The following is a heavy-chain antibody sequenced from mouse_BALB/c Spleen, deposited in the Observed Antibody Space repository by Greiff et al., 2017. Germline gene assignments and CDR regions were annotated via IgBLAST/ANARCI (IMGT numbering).Heavy chain of an antibody. Sequence: EVKLQESGAELVKPGASVKLSCTASGFNIKDTYMHWVKQRPEQGLEWIGRIDPANGNTKYDPKFQGKATITADTSSNTAYLQLSSLTSEDTAVYYCAREGGYGSFYYAMDYWGQGTSVTVSS. D-gene: IGHD2-2*01. V-gene: IGHV14-3*02. J-gene: IGHJ4*01. CDR3: AREGGYGSFYYAMDY. CDR2: IDPANGNT. CDR1: GFNIKDTY.